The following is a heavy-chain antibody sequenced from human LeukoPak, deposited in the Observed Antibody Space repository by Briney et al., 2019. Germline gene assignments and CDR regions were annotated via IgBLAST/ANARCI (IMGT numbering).Heavy chain of an antibody. D-gene: IGHD3-22*01. CDR3: AKLDYFDTH. J-gene: IGHJ4*02. Sequence: GGSLRLSCAASGFTFSGYAMSWVRQAPGKGLEWVSSITGSSASTCYADSVKGRFTISRDNSKNTLYLQMNSLRAEDTAVYFCAKLDYFDTHWGQGTLVTVSS. CDR1: GFTFSGYA. V-gene: IGHV3-23*01. CDR2: ITGSSAST.